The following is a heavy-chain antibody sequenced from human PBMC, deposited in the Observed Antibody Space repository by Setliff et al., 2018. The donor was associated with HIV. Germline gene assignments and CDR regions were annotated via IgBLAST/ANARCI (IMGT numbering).Heavy chain of an antibody. J-gene: IGHJ4*02. CDR3: AREGSHYYDSSGLFDY. Sequence: ASVKVSCKASGYTFTSYAMHWVRQAPGQRLEWMGWIIAGNGNTKYSQEFQGRVTITRDTSASTAYMELSSLRSDDTAVYYCAREGSHYYDSSGLFDYWGQGTLVTVSS. CDR2: IIAGNGNT. V-gene: IGHV1-3*01. CDR1: GYTFTSYA. D-gene: IGHD3-22*01.